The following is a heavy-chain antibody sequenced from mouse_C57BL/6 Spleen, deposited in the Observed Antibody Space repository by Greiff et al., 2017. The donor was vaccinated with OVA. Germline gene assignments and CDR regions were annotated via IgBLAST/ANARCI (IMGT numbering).Heavy chain of an antibody. Sequence: QVQLQQPGAELVMPGASVKLSCKASGYTFPSYWMHWVKQRPGQGLEWIGEIDPSDSYTNYNQKFKGKSTLTVDKSSSTAYMQLSSLTSEDSAVYYCARRDYGNSPGYFDYWGQGTTLTVSS. CDR1: GYTFPSYW. CDR3: ARRDYGNSPGYFDY. V-gene: IGHV1-69*01. D-gene: IGHD2-1*01. CDR2: IDPSDSYT. J-gene: IGHJ2*01.